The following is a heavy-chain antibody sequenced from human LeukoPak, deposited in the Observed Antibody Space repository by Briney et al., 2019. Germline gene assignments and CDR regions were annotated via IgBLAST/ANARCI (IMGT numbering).Heavy chain of an antibody. D-gene: IGHD3-10*01. CDR3: ARELPVLPPTLASYYYYMDV. J-gene: IGHJ6*03. V-gene: IGHV3-7*01. CDR2: IKQDGSEK. Sequence: GGSLRLSCAASGFTFSSYWMSWVRQAPGKGLEWVANIKQDGSEKYYVDSVKGRFTISRDNAKNSLYLQMNSLRAEDTAVYYCARELPVLPPTLASYYYYMDVWGKGTTVTISS. CDR1: GFTFSSYW.